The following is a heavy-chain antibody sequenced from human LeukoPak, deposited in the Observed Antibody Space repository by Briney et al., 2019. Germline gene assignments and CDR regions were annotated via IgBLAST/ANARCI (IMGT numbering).Heavy chain of an antibody. D-gene: IGHD1-1*01. V-gene: IGHV4-34*01. Sequence: SETLSLTCAVYGGSFSGYYWSWIRQSPGKGLEWIGEIDLGVGVHYNPSLQSRVTISVDLSKNQLSLKLSSVSAADTAVYHCARGGTVPRYQHWGQGTLVTVSS. CDR1: GGSFSGYY. J-gene: IGHJ1*01. CDR3: ARGGTVPRYQH. CDR2: IDLGVGV.